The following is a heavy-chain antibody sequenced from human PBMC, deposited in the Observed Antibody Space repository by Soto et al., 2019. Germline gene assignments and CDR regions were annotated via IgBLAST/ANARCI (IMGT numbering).Heavy chain of an antibody. CDR2: IYPGDSDT. D-gene: IGHD3-22*01. CDR1: GYSFTSYW. CDR3: ATYGYSDSSGYRKNYYYYGMDV. Sequence: GESLKISCKGSGYSFTSYWIGWVRQMPGKGLEWMGIIYPGDSDTRYSPSFQGQVTISADKSISTAYLQWSSLKASDTAMYYCATYGYSDSSGYRKNYYYYGMDVWGQGTTVTVSS. J-gene: IGHJ6*02. V-gene: IGHV5-51*01.